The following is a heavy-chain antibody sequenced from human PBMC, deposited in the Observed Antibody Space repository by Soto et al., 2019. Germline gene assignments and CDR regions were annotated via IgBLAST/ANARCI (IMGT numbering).Heavy chain of an antibody. CDR2: INSDGSST. Sequence: GGSLRLSCAASGFTFSSYWMHWVRQAPGKGLVWVSRINSDGSSTSYADSVKGRFTISRDNAKNTLYLQMNSLRAEDTAVYYCLTALNSYSSSSFSYYYMDVWGKGTTVTVSS. CDR1: GFTFSSYW. D-gene: IGHD6-6*01. V-gene: IGHV3-74*01. J-gene: IGHJ6*03. CDR3: LTALNSYSSSSFSYYYMDV.